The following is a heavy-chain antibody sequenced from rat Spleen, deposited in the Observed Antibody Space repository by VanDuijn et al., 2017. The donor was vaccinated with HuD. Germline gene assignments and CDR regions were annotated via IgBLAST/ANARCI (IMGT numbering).Heavy chain of an antibody. J-gene: IGHJ1*01. V-gene: IGHV5S13*01. CDR1: GFSFSDYA. CDR3: ARDDSNYFPYWYFDF. D-gene: IGHD1-2*01. CDR2: ISTGGGNT. Sequence: EVQLVESGGGLVQPGRSLKFSCAASGFSFSDYAIAWVRQAPTKGLEWVATISTGGGNTYYRDSVKGRFTFSRNNAKSTQYLQMDSLRSEDTATYYCARDDSNYFPYWYFDFWGPGTMVTVSS.